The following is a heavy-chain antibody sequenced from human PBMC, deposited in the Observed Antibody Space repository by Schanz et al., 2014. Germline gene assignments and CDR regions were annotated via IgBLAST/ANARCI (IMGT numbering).Heavy chain of an antibody. Sequence: VQLLESGGGLVKPGGSLRLSCAASGFTFSDYYMSWIRQAPGKGLEWVSYISGTNTYTNYADSVKGRFTISRDNAKSSLYLQMNSLRAEDTAVYYCAREQILAAAGLVDYWGHGTLVTVSS. J-gene: IGHJ4*01. CDR1: GFTFSDYY. D-gene: IGHD6-13*01. CDR3: AREQILAAAGLVDY. CDR2: ISGTNTYT. V-gene: IGHV3-11*05.